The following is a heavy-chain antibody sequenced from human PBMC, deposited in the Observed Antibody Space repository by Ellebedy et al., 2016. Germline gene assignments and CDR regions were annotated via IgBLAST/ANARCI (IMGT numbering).Heavy chain of an antibody. CDR3: ARAEGYCSSISCYFGYWYFDY. J-gene: IGHJ4*02. Sequence: ASVKVSXKASSYTFTSHGISWVRQAPGQGLEWMGWISTYNGNAHYAQKLQGRVTMTRDTSSSTAYMELRSLTSDDTAVYYCARAEGYCSSISCYFGYWYFDYWGQGALVTVSS. V-gene: IGHV1-18*01. CDR2: ISTYNGNA. CDR1: SYTFTSHG. D-gene: IGHD2-2*01.